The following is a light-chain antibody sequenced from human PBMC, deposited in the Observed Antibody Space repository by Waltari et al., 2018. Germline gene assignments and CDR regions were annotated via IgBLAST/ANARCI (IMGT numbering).Light chain of an antibody. V-gene: IGLV1-44*01. Sequence: QSVLTQPPSASGTPGQRVTIPCSGRSSNIGVRTVNWYQQFPGTAPKLLIYGVIQRPSGVPDRFSGSKSGTSASLAISGLQSEDEADYFCAAWDRSLRIVVFGGGTKLTVL. CDR2: GVI. CDR3: AAWDRSLRIVV. J-gene: IGLJ2*01. CDR1: SSNIGVRT.